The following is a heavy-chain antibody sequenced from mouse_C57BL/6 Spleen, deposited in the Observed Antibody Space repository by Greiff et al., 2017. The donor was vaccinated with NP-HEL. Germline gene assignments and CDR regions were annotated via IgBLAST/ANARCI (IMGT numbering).Heavy chain of an antibody. D-gene: IGHD3-2*02. Sequence: DVMLVESGGGLVQPGSSLKLSCTASGFTFSDYYMAWVRQVPEKGLEWVANINYYGSSTYYLASLKSRFIISRDNAKNILYLQMSSLESEDTTTYYCARELDSSGYGFAYWGKGTLVTVSA. J-gene: IGHJ3*01. CDR3: ARELDSSGYGFAY. CDR2: INYYGSST. V-gene: IGHV5-16*01. CDR1: GFTFSDYY.